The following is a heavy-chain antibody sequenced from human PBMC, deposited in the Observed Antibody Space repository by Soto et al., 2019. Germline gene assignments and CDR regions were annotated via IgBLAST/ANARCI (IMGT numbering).Heavy chain of an antibody. J-gene: IGHJ4*02. CDR1: GYTLTSDG. Sequence: GVSVKGSCKGSGYTLTSDGVSWVRQAPGQGLGWMGWISAYNGNTNYAQKLQGRVTMTTDTSTSTAYMELRSLRSDDTAVYYCARDSITMVRGSNPWAYWGQGTLVTVSS. D-gene: IGHD3-10*01. CDR2: ISAYNGNT. CDR3: ARDSITMVRGSNPWAY. V-gene: IGHV1-18*01.